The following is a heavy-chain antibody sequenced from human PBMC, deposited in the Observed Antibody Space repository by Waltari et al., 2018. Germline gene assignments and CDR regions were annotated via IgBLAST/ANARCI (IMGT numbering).Heavy chain of an antibody. Sequence: QVQLVQSGAEVKKPGASVKVSCKASGYTFTGYYMHWVRQAPGQGLEWMGRINPNSGGTNYAQKFQGRVTMTRDTSISTAYMELSRLRSDDTAGYYCAREYYYASGAKFQHWGQGTLVTVSS. J-gene: IGHJ1*01. CDR3: AREYYYASGAKFQH. V-gene: IGHV1-2*06. CDR2: INPNSGGT. D-gene: IGHD3-10*01. CDR1: GYTFTGYY.